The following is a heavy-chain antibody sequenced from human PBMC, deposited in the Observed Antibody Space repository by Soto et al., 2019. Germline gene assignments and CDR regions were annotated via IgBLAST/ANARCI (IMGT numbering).Heavy chain of an antibody. D-gene: IGHD2-2*01. CDR1: GGSISSSNYY. Sequence: SETLSLTCTVSGGSISSSNYYWGWIRQPPGKGLKWIGYIYASGSTNYNPSLKSRVTISVDTSKNQFSLKLTSVTAADTAVYYCARGGRSWYADWFDPWGQGTLVTVSS. CDR2: IYASGST. V-gene: IGHV4-39*07. J-gene: IGHJ5*02. CDR3: ARGGRSWYADWFDP.